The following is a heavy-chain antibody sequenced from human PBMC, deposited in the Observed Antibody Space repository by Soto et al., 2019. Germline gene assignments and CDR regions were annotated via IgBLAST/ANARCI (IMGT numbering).Heavy chain of an antibody. D-gene: IGHD5-12*01. CDR3: AREGGYSGYDSRGPYYYYYGMDV. CDR2: INPNSGGT. CDR1: GYTFTGYY. V-gene: IGHV1-2*04. Sequence: GASVKVSCKASGYTFTGYYMHWVRQAPGQGLEWMGWINPNSGGTNYAQKFQGWVTMTRDTSTSTAYMELSRLRSDDTAVYYCAREGGYSGYDSRGPYYYYYGMDVWGQGTTVTVSS. J-gene: IGHJ6*02.